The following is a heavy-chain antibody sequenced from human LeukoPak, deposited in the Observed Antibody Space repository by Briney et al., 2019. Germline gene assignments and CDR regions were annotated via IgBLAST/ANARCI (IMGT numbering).Heavy chain of an antibody. D-gene: IGHD3-22*01. Sequence: GGSLRLSCAASGFTFSSYAMHWVRQAPGKGLEWVAVISYDGSNKYYADSVKGRFTISRDNSKNTLYLQMNSLRAEDTAVYYCAGDRGYYDSSGYYYYYYYGMDVWGQGTTVTVSS. CDR2: ISYDGSNK. V-gene: IGHV3-30-3*01. CDR3: AGDRGYYDSSGYYYYYYYGMDV. CDR1: GFTFSSYA. J-gene: IGHJ6*02.